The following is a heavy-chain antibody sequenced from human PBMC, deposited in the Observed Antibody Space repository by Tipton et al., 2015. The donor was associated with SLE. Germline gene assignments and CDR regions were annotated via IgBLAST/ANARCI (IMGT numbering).Heavy chain of an antibody. CDR3: ARAGGCSSTSCHAGWFDP. V-gene: IGHV4-31*03. Sequence: TLSLTCTVSGGSISSGGYYWSWIRQHPGKGLEWIGYIYYSGSTYYNPSLKSRVTISVDTSKNQFSLKLSSVTAADTAVYYCARAGGCSSTSCHAGWFDPWGQGTLVTVSS. J-gene: IGHJ5*02. D-gene: IGHD2-2*01. CDR1: GGSISSGGYY. CDR2: IYYSGST.